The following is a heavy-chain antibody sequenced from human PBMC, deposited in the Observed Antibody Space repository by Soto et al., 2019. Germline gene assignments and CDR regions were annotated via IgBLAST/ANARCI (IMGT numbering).Heavy chain of an antibody. CDR3: ARQWGYYDFWSGHSGYGMDV. Sequence: QLQLQESGPGLVKPSETLSLTCTVSGGSISSSSYYWGWIRQPPGKGLEWIGSIYYSGSTYYNPSLKSRVTISVDTSKNQFSLKLSSVTAADTAVYYCARQWGYYDFWSGHSGYGMDVWGQGTTVTVSS. D-gene: IGHD3-3*01. CDR1: GGSISSSSYY. J-gene: IGHJ6*02. V-gene: IGHV4-39*01. CDR2: IYYSGST.